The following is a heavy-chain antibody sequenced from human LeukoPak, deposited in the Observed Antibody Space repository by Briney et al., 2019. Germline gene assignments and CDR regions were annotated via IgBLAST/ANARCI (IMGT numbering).Heavy chain of an antibody. J-gene: IGHJ5*02. Sequence: SETLSLTCAVYGGSFSGYYWSWIRQPPGKGLEWIGEINHSGSTNYNPSPKSRVTISVDTSKNQFSLKLSSVTAADTAVYYCARGISYYYGSGSPYNWFDPWGQGTLVTVSS. CDR3: ARGISYYYGSGSPYNWFDP. V-gene: IGHV4-34*01. D-gene: IGHD3-10*01. CDR1: GGSFSGYY. CDR2: INHSGST.